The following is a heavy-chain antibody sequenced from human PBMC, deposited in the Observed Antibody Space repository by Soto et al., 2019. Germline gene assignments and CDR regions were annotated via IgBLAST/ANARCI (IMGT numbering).Heavy chain of an antibody. D-gene: IGHD6-6*01. CDR1: GGSISSGDYY. CDR2: IYSSGST. V-gene: IGHV4-30-4*01. Sequence: SETLSLTCTVSGGSISSGDYYWSWIRQPPGKGLEWIGYIYSSGSTYYNPSLKSRVTISVDTSKNQFSLKLSSVTAADTAVYYCARARSIAARPLDYWGQGTPVTVS. CDR3: ARARSIAARPLDY. J-gene: IGHJ4*02.